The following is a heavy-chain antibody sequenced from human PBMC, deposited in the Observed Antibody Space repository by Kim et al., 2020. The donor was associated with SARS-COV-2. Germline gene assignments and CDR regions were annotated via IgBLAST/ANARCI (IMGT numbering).Heavy chain of an antibody. V-gene: IGHV5-10-1*01. CDR2: IDPSDSYT. D-gene: IGHD3-22*01. CDR3: ARPYYYDSSGLTFDP. J-gene: IGHJ5*02. CDR1: GYSFTSYW. Sequence: GESLKISCKGSGYSFTSYWISWVRQMPGKGLEWMGRIDPSDSYTNYSPSFQGHVTISADKSISTAYLQWSSLKASDTAMYYCARPYYYDSSGLTFDPWGQGTLVTVSS.